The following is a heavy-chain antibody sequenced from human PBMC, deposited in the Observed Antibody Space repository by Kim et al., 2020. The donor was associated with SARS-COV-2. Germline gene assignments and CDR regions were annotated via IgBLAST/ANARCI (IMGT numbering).Heavy chain of an antibody. CDR1: GGSISSSNW. J-gene: IGHJ6*02. D-gene: IGHD3-10*01. CDR2: IYHSGST. Sequence: SETLSLTCAVSGGSISSSNWWSWVRQPPGKGLEWIGEIYHSGSTNYNPSLKSRVTISVDKSKNQFSLKLISVTAADTAVYYCARGVTMVRGVGGDYYYYGMDVWGQGTTVTVSS. CDR3: ARGVTMVRGVGGDYYYYGMDV. V-gene: IGHV4-4*02.